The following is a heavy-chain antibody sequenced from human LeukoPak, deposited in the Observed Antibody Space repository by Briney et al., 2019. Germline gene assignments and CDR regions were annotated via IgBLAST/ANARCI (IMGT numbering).Heavy chain of an antibody. V-gene: IGHV3-48*01. CDR2: ISSSSSTI. CDR3: ASTPGGAFDI. Sequence: PGRSLRLSCAASGFTFSSYAMHWVRQAPGKGLEWVSYISSSSSTIYYADSVKGRFTISRDNAKNSLYLQMNSLRAEDTAVYYCASTPGGAFDIWGQGTMVTVSS. J-gene: IGHJ3*02. CDR1: GFTFSSYA. D-gene: IGHD2-8*02.